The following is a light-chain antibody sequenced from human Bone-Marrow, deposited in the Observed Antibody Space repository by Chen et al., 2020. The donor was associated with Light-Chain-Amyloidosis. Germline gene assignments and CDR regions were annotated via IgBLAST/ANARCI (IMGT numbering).Light chain of an antibody. CDR3: SSYTSTSTLYV. J-gene: IGLJ1*01. Sequence: SALTQPPSVSGSPGQAITTSCTGTNNDVGHYNYFSWYQQHPGKAPKLIIYDGDNRPSGVSNRFSGSKSGNTASLTISGLQAGDEADYYCSSYTSTSTLYVFGTGTKVTVL. CDR2: DGD. V-gene: IGLV2-14*03. CDR1: NNDVGHYNY.